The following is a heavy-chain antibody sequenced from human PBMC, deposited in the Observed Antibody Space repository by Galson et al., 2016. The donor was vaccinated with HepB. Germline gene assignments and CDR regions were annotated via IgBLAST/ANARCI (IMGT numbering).Heavy chain of an antibody. J-gene: IGHJ6*02. CDR2: IYNDGDT. CDR3: ARDGSEHGRSSGGGMDV. V-gene: IGHV3-53*01. CDR1: GLIVRSNF. D-gene: IGHD6-6*01. Sequence: SLRLSCAASGLIVRSNFMTWVRQGPGKGLEWVATIYNDGDTFYADSVKGRFSISRHNSNNILYLQMSNVTPDDTAVYYFARDGSEHGRSSGGGMDVWGQGTTVTVSS.